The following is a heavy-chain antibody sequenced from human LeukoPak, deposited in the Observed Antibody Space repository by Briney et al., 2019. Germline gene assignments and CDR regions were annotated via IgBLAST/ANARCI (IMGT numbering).Heavy chain of an antibody. CDR2: IIPIFGTA. Sequence: GASVKVSCKASGGTFSSYAISWVRQAPGQGLEWMGGIIPIFGTANYAQKFQGRVTITADESTSTAYMELSRLRSDDTAVYYCARGGSGSYLYYYYYMDVWGKGTTVTVSS. CDR3: ARGGSGSYLYYYYYMDV. D-gene: IGHD3-10*01. V-gene: IGHV1-69*13. J-gene: IGHJ6*03. CDR1: GGTFSSYA.